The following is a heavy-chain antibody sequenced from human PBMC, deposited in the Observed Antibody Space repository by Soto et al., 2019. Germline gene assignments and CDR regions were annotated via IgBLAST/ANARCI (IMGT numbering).Heavy chain of an antibody. J-gene: IGHJ4*02. Sequence: GGSLRLSCAASGFTFSNAWMSWVRQAPGKGLEWVGRIKSKTDGGTTDYAAPVKGRCTISRDDSKNTLYLQMNSLKTEDTAVYYCTTDFPPNCTNGVCYYFDWLPTQGYWGQGTLVTVSS. CDR1: GFTFSNAW. V-gene: IGHV3-15*01. CDR3: TTDFPPNCTNGVCYYFDWLPTQGY. CDR2: IKSKTDGGTT. D-gene: IGHD2-8*01.